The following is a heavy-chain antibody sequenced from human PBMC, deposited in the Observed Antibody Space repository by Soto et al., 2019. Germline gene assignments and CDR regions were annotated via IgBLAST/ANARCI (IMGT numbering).Heavy chain of an antibody. D-gene: IGHD3-22*01. CDR3: ARDRVYYYDSSGYYSGGDAFDI. V-gene: IGHV1-18*01. CDR2: ISAYNGNT. Sequence: ASVKVSCKASGYTFTSYGISWVRQAPGQGLEWMGWISAYNGNTNYAQKLQGRVTMTTDTSTSTAYMELRSLRSDDTAVYYCARDRVYYYDSSGYYSGGDAFDIWGQGTMVTVSS. J-gene: IGHJ3*02. CDR1: GYTFTSYG.